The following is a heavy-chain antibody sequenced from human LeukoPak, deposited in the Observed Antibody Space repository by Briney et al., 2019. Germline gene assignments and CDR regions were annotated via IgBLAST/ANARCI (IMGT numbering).Heavy chain of an antibody. CDR1: GGSISSSSYY. CDR3: ATVAPDRDSSGYYHTP. D-gene: IGHD3-22*01. J-gene: IGHJ4*02. Sequence: SETLSLTCTVSGGSISSSSYYWGWIRQPPGKGLEWIGSIYYSGSTYFNPSLKSRVTISVDTSKNQFSLKLSSVTAADTAVYYCATVAPDRDSSGYYHTPWGQGTLVTVSS. V-gene: IGHV4-39*07. CDR2: IYYSGST.